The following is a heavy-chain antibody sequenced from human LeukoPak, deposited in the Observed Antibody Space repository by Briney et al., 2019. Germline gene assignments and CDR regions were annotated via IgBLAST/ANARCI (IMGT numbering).Heavy chain of an antibody. CDR2: ISSSGGNT. CDR1: GFTFSSYT. CDR3: ARARYDSSGYYFDY. D-gene: IGHD3-22*01. J-gene: IGHJ4*02. V-gene: IGHV3-64*02. Sequence: GGSLRLSCAASGFTFSSYTMDWVRQAPGKGLEYVSAISSSGGNTYYADSVKGRFTISRDNPKNTLYLQMGSLRAEDMAVYYCARARYDSSGYYFDYWGQGTLVTVSS.